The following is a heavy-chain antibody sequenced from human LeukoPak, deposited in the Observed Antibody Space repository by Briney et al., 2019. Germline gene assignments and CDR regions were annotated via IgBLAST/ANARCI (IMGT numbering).Heavy chain of an antibody. CDR1: GGSISSYY. V-gene: IGHV4-4*09. CDR2: TYTSGST. J-gene: IGHJ5*02. D-gene: IGHD3-22*01. Sequence: SETLSLTCTVPGGSISSYYWSWIRQPPGKGLEWIGYTYTSGSTNYNPSLKSRVTISVDTSKNQFSLKLSSVTAADTAVYYCACWTYYYDSSGYYYWFDPWGQGTLVTVSS. CDR3: ACWTYYYDSSGYYYWFDP.